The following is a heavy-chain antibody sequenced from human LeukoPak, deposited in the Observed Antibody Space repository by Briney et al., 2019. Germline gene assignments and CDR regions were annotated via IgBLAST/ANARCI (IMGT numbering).Heavy chain of an antibody. J-gene: IGHJ6*02. V-gene: IGHV4-30-4*01. CDR1: GGSISSGDYY. CDR2: IYYSGST. Sequence: SQTLSLTCTVSGGSISSGDYYWSWIRQPPGKGLEWIGYIYYSGSTYYNPSLKSRVTISVDTSKNQFSLKLSSVTAADTAVYYCARDRTSLVYYYYGMDVWGQGTTVTVSS. CDR3: ARDRTSLVYYYYGMDV. D-gene: IGHD2-2*01.